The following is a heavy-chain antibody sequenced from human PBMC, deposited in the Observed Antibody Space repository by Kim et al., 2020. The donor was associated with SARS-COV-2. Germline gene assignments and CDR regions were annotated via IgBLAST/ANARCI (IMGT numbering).Heavy chain of an antibody. D-gene: IGHD3-3*01. Sequence: SETLSLTCAVYGGSFSGYYWSWIRQPPGKGLEWIGEINHSGSTNYNPSLKSRVTISVDTSKNQFSLKLSSVTAADTAVYYCARGTRFLEWSPSNYYYYMDVWGKGTTVTVSS. J-gene: IGHJ6*03. V-gene: IGHV4-34*01. CDR1: GGSFSGYY. CDR3: ARGTRFLEWSPSNYYYYMDV. CDR2: INHSGST.